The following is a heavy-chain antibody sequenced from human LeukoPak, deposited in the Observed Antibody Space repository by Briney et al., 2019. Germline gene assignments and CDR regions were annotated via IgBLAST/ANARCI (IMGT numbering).Heavy chain of an antibody. V-gene: IGHV4-4*08. CDR2: IYFSGST. CDR3: ARASDYSSSWYWDYYYGMDV. J-gene: IGHJ6*02. Sequence: SETLSLTCTVSGGSIRSYYWSWIRQPPGKGLEWIGYIYFSGSTYYNPSLKSRVTISVDTSKNQFSLKLSSVTAADTAVYYCARASDYSSSWYWDYYYGMDVWGQGTTVTVSS. CDR1: GGSIRSYY. D-gene: IGHD6-13*01.